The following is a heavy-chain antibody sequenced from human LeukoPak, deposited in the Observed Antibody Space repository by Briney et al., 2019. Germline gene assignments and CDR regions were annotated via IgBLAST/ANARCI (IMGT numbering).Heavy chain of an antibody. V-gene: IGHV1-24*01. CDR2: VDPEDYET. CDR1: GHTLTEIF. CDR3: ATHFDCSGPDAFDI. Sequence: GASVKVSCKVSGHTLTEIFMHWVRQAPGKGFEWMGGVDPEDYETINAQKFQGRVTMTEDTSTDTAYMELSSLRSEDTAVYYCATHFDCSGPDAFDIWGQGTMVTVSS. J-gene: IGHJ3*02. D-gene: IGHD3-22*01.